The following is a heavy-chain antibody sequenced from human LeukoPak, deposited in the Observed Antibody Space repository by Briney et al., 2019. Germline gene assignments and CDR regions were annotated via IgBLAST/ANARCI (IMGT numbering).Heavy chain of an antibody. CDR1: GFTFSSYD. J-gene: IGHJ4*02. Sequence: PGGSLRLSCAASGFTFSSYDMSWVRQAPGKGLEWVSAISGSGGSTYYAASVKGGTTISRDNSKNTLYMQMNSLRADATAVYYCAKGPRDGYNVPFDYWGQGTLVTVSS. V-gene: IGHV3-23*01. D-gene: IGHD5-24*01. CDR2: ISGSGGST. CDR3: AKGPRDGYNVPFDY.